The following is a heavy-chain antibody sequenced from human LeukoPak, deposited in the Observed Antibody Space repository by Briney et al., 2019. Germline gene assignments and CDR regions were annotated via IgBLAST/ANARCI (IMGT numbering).Heavy chain of an antibody. CDR3: ARGYYDFWSGYYNSHYFDY. D-gene: IGHD3-3*01. V-gene: IGHV4-38-2*02. CDR1: GYSISSGYY. J-gene: IGHJ4*02. Sequence: PSETLSLTCTVSGYSISSGYYWGWIRQPPGKGLEWIGSIYHSGRTFYNPSLKSRVTISVDTSKNQFSLKLSSVTAADTAVYYCARGYYDFWSGYYNSHYFDYWGQGTLVTVSS. CDR2: IYHSGRT.